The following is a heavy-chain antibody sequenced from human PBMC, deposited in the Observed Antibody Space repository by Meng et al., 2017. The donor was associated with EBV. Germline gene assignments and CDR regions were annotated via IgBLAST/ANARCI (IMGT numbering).Heavy chain of an antibody. V-gene: IGHV4-61*01. Sequence: QVQLQESGPGLVKSSGTLSLTGTVSGGSVSSGSYYWSWIRQPPGKGLEWIGYIYYSGSTNYNPSLKSRVTISVDTSKNQFSLKLSSVTAADTAVYYCARGRYYGDYFWFDPWGQGTLVTVSS. CDR2: IYYSGST. J-gene: IGHJ5*02. CDR1: GGSVSSGSYY. CDR3: ARGRYYGDYFWFDP. D-gene: IGHD4-17*01.